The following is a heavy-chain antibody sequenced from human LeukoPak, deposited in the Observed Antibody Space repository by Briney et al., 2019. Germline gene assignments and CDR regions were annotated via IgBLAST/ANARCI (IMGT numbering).Heavy chain of an antibody. Sequence: PSQTLSLTCTVSGGSLSSGSYYWRWIRQPAGKGLEWIGRIYISGSTNYNPSLKSRVTISVDTPKNQFSLKLSSVTAADTAVYYCARGITIFGVVIGAFDIWGQGSMVTVSS. D-gene: IGHD3-3*01. V-gene: IGHV4-61*02. CDR2: IYISGST. CDR3: ARGITIFGVVIGAFDI. J-gene: IGHJ3*02. CDR1: GGSLSSGSYY.